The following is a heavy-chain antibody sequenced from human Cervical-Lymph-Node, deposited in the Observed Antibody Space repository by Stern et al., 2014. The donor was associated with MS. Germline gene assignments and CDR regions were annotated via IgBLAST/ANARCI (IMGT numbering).Heavy chain of an antibody. D-gene: IGHD4-17*01. CDR3: ARGYGDYAFDY. J-gene: IGHJ4*02. CDR2: SYPGASDT. CDR1: GYSFTAKW. V-gene: IGHV5-51*01. Sequence: EVQLVQSGAEVKKPGESLKISCKGSGYSFTAKWIAWVRQMPGKGLEWIVISYPGASDTRYSPSFQGQVTISADKSISTAYLQWSSLKASDTAMYYCARGYGDYAFDYWGQGALVTVSS.